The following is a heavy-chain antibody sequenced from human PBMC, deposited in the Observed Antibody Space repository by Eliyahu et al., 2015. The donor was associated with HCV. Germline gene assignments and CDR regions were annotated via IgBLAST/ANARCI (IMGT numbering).Heavy chain of an antibody. D-gene: IGHD6-19*01. CDR3: ASGGGGIAVTGTGGWFDP. CDR1: GGSITTYY. V-gene: IGHV4-59*01. Sequence: QVQLQESGPGLVKPSETXSLTCTVSGGSITTYYWXWXRQPPGKGLEWIGYIHYRGSTNYNPSLKSRVTISVDTSKNQFSLNLTSVTAADXAMYYCASGGGGIAVTGTGGWFDPWGQGTLVTVSS. CDR2: IHYRGST. J-gene: IGHJ5*02.